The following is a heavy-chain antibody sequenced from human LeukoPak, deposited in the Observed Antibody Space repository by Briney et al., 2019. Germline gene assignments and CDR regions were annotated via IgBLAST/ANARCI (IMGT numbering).Heavy chain of an antibody. CDR3: AKAGRGSYFSPYFDY. CDR1: GFTFSSYA. Sequence: GGSLRLSCAASGFTFSSYAMSWVRQAPGQGLEWVSAISGSGGSTYYADSVKGRFTISRDNSKNTLYLQMNSLRAEDTALYYCAKAGRGSYFSPYFDYWGQGTLVTVSS. CDR2: ISGSGGST. D-gene: IGHD3-10*01. V-gene: IGHV3-23*01. J-gene: IGHJ4*02.